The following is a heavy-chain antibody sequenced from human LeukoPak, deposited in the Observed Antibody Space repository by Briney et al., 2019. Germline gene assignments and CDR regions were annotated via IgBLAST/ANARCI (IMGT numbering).Heavy chain of an antibody. J-gene: IGHJ4*02. CDR1: GFTFSSYD. CDR2: IGTAGDT. V-gene: IGHV3-13*01. CDR3: AKGEAIRYFDWLLYD. Sequence: GGSLRLSCGASGFTFSSYDMHWVRQATGKGLEWVSAIGTAGDTYYPGSVKGRFTISRENAKNSLYLQMNSLRAEDTALYYCAKGEAIRYFDWLLYDWGQGIPVTVSS. D-gene: IGHD3-9*01.